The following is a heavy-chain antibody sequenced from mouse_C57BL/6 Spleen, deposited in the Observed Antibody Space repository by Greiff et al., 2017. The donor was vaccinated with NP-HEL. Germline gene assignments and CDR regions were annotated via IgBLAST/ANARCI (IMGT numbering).Heavy chain of an antibody. CDR3: ARILLRYENAMDY. Sequence: EVMLVESGGGLVKPGGSLKLSCAASGFTFSDYGMHWVRQAPEKGLEWVAYISSGSSTIYYADTVKGRFTISRDNAKNTLFLQMTSLRSEDTAMYYCARILLRYENAMDYWGQGTSVTVSS. CDR2: ISSGSSTI. D-gene: IGHD1-1*01. V-gene: IGHV5-17*01. CDR1: GFTFSDYG. J-gene: IGHJ4*01.